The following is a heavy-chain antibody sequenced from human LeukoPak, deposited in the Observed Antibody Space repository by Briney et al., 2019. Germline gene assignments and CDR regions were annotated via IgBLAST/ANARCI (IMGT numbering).Heavy chain of an antibody. CDR1: GFAFSSYE. V-gene: IGHV3-48*03. CDR2: ISGSGSNT. CDR3: ARVMAFNWFDP. J-gene: IGHJ5*02. Sequence: PGGSLRLSCADSGFAFSSYEMTWVRQAPGKGLEWISYISGSGSNTYYADSVKGRFTISRDNAKNSLYLQMNSLRAEDTAIYYCARVMAFNWFDPWGQGTPVTVSS. D-gene: IGHD3-16*01.